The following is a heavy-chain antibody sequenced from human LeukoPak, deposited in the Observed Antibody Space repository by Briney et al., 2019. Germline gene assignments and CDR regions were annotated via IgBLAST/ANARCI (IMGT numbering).Heavy chain of an antibody. CDR3: AKRSRAAAGTHDC. J-gene: IGHJ4*02. D-gene: IGHD6-13*01. Sequence: PGGSLRLSCAASGFTSSDYAMSWVRQAPGKGLEWVSSISGSGASTYYADSVNGRFTISRDNSKNTLYLQMSSLRVEDTAVYYCAKRSRAAAGTHDCWGQGTLVTVSS. CDR1: GFTSSDYA. CDR2: ISGSGAST. V-gene: IGHV3-23*01.